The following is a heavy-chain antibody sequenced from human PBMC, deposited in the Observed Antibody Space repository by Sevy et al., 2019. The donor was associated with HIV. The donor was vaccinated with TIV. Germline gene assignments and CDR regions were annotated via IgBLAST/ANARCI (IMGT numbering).Heavy chain of an antibody. Sequence: SETLSLTCTVSGGSISSYYWSWIRQPPGKGLEWIGYIYYSGSTNHNPSLKSRVTISVDTSKNQFSLKLSSVTAADTAVYYCARDADYYYYMDVWGKGTTVTVSS. CDR1: GGSISSYY. CDR3: ARDADYYYYMDV. V-gene: IGHV4-59*01. CDR2: IYYSGST. J-gene: IGHJ6*03.